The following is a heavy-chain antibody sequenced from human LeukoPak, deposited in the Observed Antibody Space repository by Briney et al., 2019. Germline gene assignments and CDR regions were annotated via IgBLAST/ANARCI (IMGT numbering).Heavy chain of an antibody. J-gene: IGHJ4*02. V-gene: IGHV4-4*07. D-gene: IGHD3-16*02. CDR3: ARAYVWGSYRCAGFDY. Sequence: SETLSPTCTVSGGSISSYYWSWIRQPAGKGLEWIERIYTSGSTNYNPSLKSRVTMSVDTSKNQFSLKLSSVTAADTAVYYCARAYVWGSYRCAGFDYRGQGTLVTVSS. CDR1: GGSISSYY. CDR2: IYTSGST.